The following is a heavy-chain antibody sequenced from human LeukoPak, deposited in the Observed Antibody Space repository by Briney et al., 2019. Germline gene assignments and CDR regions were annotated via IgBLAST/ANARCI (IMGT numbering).Heavy chain of an antibody. CDR1: GGSISSSSYY. D-gene: IGHD3-22*01. V-gene: IGHV4-39*01. Sequence: PETLSLTCTVSGGSISSSSYYWGWIRQPPGKGLEWIGSIYYSGSTYYNPSLKSRVTISVDTSKNQFSLKLSSVTAADTAVYYCARHLYDSSGSGGSHNWFDPWGQGTLVTVSS. J-gene: IGHJ5*02. CDR2: IYYSGST. CDR3: ARHLYDSSGSGGSHNWFDP.